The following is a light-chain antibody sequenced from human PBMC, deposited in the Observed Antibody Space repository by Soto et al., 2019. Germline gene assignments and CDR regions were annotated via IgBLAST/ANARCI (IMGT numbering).Light chain of an antibody. CDR3: QQYDTSPWT. Sequence: DIVLTQSPGTLSLSPGERATLSCRASQYVSSRFLAWYQQIPGQAPRLLIYGASIRATGIPDRFSGSGSATDLTLTISRLGPEDFAVYYCQQYDTSPWTFGQGTKVELK. CDR1: QYVSSRF. CDR2: GAS. V-gene: IGKV3-20*01. J-gene: IGKJ1*01.